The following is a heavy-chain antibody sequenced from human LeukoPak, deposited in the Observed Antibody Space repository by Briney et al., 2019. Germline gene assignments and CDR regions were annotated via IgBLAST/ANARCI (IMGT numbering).Heavy chain of an antibody. V-gene: IGHV3-30-3*02. CDR2: ISYDGSNK. CDR1: GFTFSSYA. D-gene: IGHD3-3*01. CDR3: VKISRYDFWSGPPVDY. J-gene: IGHJ4*02. Sequence: GGSLRLSCAASGFTFSSYAMHWVRQAPGKGLEWVAVISYDGSNKYYADSVKGRFTISRDNSKNTLYLQMSSLRAEDTAVYYCVKISRYDFWSGPPVDYWGQGTLVTVSS.